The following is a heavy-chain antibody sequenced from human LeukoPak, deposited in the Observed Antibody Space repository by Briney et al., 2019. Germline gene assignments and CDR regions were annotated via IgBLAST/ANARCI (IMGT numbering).Heavy chain of an antibody. V-gene: IGHV1-2*06. CDR2: INPNSGGT. CDR1: GYTFTGYY. CDR3: AALRGCSYGYSGY. D-gene: IGHD5-18*01. Sequence: ASVKVSCKASGYTFTGYYMHWVRQAPGQGLEWMGRINPNSGGTNYAQKFQGRVTMTRDTSISTAYMELSRLRSDDTAVYYCAALRGCSYGYSGYWGQGTLVTVSS. J-gene: IGHJ4*02.